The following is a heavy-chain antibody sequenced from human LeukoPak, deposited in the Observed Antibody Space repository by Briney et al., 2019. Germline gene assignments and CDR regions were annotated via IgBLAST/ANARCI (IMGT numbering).Heavy chain of an antibody. J-gene: IGHJ4*02. CDR3: ASVGLGDIVVVVAATPTGPFDY. V-gene: IGHV4-39*01. D-gene: IGHD2-15*01. Sequence: PSETLSLTCTVSGGSISSSSYYWGWIRQPPGKGLEWIGSIYYSGSTYYNPSLKSRVTISVDTSKNQFSLKLSSVTAADTAVYYCASVGLGDIVVVVAATPTGPFDYWGQGTLVTVSP. CDR2: IYYSGST. CDR1: GGSISSSSYY.